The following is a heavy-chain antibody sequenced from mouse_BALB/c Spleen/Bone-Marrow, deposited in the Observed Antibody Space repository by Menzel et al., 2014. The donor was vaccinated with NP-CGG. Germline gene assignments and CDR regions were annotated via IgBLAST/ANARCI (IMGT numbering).Heavy chain of an antibody. J-gene: IGHJ4*01. CDR2: INPYNDGT. CDR1: GYTFTSYI. V-gene: IGHV1-14*01. CDR3: ARRWLPYAMDY. Sequence: QLQQSGPELVKPGASVKMSCKASGYTFTSYIMHWVKQKPGQGLEWIGYINPYNDGTKYNEKFKGKATLTSDKSSSTAYMELSSLTPEDSAVYYCARRWLPYAMDYWGQGTSVTVSS. D-gene: IGHD2-3*01.